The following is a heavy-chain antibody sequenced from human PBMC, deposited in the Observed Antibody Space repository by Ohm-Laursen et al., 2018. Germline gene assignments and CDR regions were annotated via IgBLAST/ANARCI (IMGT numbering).Heavy chain of an antibody. CDR2: IYTSGST. CDR3: ARGAYDFWSGYYTGPGGMDV. D-gene: IGHD3-3*01. CDR1: GGSISSYY. Sequence: SDTLSLTCTVSGGSISSYYWSWIRQPAGKGLEWIGRIYTSGSTNYNPSLKSRVTMSVDTSKNQFSLKLSSVTAADTAVYYCARGAYDFWSGYYTGPGGMDVWGQGTTVTVSS. J-gene: IGHJ6*02. V-gene: IGHV4-4*07.